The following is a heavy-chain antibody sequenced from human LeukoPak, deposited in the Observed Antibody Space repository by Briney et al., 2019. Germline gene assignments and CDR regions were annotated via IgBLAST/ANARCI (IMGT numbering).Heavy chain of an antibody. CDR2: ISGSGGST. Sequence: PGGSLRLSCAASGFTFSSYAMSWVRQAPGKGLEWVSAISGSGGSTYYADSVKGRFTISRDNSKNTLYLQMNSLRAEGTAVYYCAKDGARIAVAAYYFDYWGQGTLVTVSS. J-gene: IGHJ4*02. V-gene: IGHV3-23*01. CDR1: GFTFSSYA. CDR3: AKDGARIAVAAYYFDY. D-gene: IGHD6-19*01.